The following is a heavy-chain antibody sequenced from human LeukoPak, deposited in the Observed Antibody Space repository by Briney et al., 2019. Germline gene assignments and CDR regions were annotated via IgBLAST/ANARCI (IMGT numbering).Heavy chain of an antibody. CDR1: GGSISSSSFY. CDR3: ARLTSYGSGSYGGFDP. CDR2: IYYSGST. Sequence: SETLSPTCTVSGGSISSSSFYWGWIRQPPGKGLEWIGIIYYSGSTYYNPSLRSRVTISVDTSKNQFSLKLSSVTAADTAVYYCARLTSYGSGSYGGFDPWGQGTLVTVSS. D-gene: IGHD3-10*01. V-gene: IGHV4-39*01. J-gene: IGHJ5*02.